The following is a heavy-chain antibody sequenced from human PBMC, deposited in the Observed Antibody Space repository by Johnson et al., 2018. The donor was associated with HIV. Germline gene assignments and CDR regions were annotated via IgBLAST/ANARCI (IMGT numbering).Heavy chain of an antibody. J-gene: IGHJ3*02. Sequence: EVQLVESGGGLVQPGGSLRLSCAASGFTVSSNYMSWVRHAPGKGLEWVSVIYSGGSTYYADSVKGRFTISRDNSKNTLYLQMNSLRAEDTAVYYCSRGNEYSNYGAFDIWGQGTMVTVSS. CDR2: IYSGGST. D-gene: IGHD4-11*01. CDR1: GFTVSSNY. CDR3: SRGNEYSNYGAFDI. V-gene: IGHV3-66*01.